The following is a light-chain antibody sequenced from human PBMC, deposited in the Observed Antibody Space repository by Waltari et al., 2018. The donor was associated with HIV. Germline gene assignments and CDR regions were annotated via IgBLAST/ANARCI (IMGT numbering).Light chain of an antibody. J-gene: IGKJ2*01. CDR3: QQYNNWPYT. CDR1: QSVSSN. V-gene: IGKV3-15*01. CDR2: GAS. Sequence: EIVMTQSPATLSVSPGERATLSCRASQSVSSNLAWYQQKPGQAPRVLIYGASTRATAIPARFSGSGSGTDFTLTISSLQSEDFAVYYCQQYNNWPYTFGQGTNLEIK.